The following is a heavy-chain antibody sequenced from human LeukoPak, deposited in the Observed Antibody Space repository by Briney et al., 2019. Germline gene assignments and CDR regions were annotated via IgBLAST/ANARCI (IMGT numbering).Heavy chain of an antibody. CDR2: MNPNSGNT. V-gene: IGHV1-8*01. CDR3: ARGGRLRYFDWFDY. Sequence: ASVKVSCKASGYTFTSYDINWVRQATGQGLEWMGWMNPNSGNTGYAQKFQGRVTMTRNTSISTAYMELSRLRSEDTAVYYCARGGRLRYFDWFDYWGQGTLVTVSS. J-gene: IGHJ4*02. CDR1: GYTFTSYD. D-gene: IGHD3-9*01.